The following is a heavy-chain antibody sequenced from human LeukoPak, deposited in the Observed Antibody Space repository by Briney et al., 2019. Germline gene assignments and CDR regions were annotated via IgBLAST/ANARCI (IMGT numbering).Heavy chain of an antibody. V-gene: IGHV3-30-3*01. CDR1: GFTFSSYA. D-gene: IGHD3-3*01. Sequence: PGGSLRLSCAASGFTFSSYAMHWVRQAPGKGLEWVAVISYDGSNKYYADSVKGRFTISRDNSKNTLYLQMNSLRAEDTAVYYCAKDSSDFWSDLDYWGQGTLVTVSS. J-gene: IGHJ4*02. CDR3: AKDSSDFWSDLDY. CDR2: ISYDGSNK.